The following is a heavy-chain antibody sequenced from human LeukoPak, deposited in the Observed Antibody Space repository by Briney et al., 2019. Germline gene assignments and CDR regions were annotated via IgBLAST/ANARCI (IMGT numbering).Heavy chain of an antibody. D-gene: IGHD3-3*01. V-gene: IGHV1-2*02. Sequence: ASVKVSCKASGFTFSDYYIHWVRQAPGQGLEWMGWINPNVRGTNYAQKFQGRVVMTWDPSITTAHMELRRLKSDDTAVYYCARGEWAPDFWGQGTLVTVSS. J-gene: IGHJ4*02. CDR1: GFTFSDYY. CDR3: ARGEWAPDF. CDR2: INPNVRGT.